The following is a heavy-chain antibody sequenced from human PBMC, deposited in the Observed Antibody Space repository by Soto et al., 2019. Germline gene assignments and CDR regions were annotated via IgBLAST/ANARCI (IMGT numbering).Heavy chain of an antibody. V-gene: IGHV3-23*01. CDR3: AKKSHQYRELWSGYGLDS. CDR1: GFTFDNYA. D-gene: IGHD3-3*01. Sequence: PGGSLRLSCAASGFTFDNYAMTWVRQAPGKGLEWVSSISASAVNTFYADSVKGRFTISRDNSKNTRYLQMNSPRAEDTAVYDCAKKSHQYRELWSGYGLDSWGLGTLVTVSS. J-gene: IGHJ4*02. CDR2: ISASAVNT.